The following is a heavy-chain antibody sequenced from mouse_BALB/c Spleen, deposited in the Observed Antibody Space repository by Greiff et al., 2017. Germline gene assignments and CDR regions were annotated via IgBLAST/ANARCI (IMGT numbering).Heavy chain of an antibody. CDR3: ARKWGFTTVVRAMDY. D-gene: IGHD1-1*01. J-gene: IGHJ4*01. CDR1: GYTFSSYW. Sequence: VQLQQSGAELMKPGASVKISCKATGYTFSSYWIEWVKQRPGHGLEWIGEILPGSGSTNYNEKFKGKATFTADTSSNTAYMQLSSLTSEDSAVYYCARKWGFTTVVRAMDYWGQGTSVTVSS. V-gene: IGHV1-9*01. CDR2: ILPGSGST.